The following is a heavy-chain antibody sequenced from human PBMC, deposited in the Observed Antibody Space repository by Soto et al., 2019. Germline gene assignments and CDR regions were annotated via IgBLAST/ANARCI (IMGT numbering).Heavy chain of an antibody. J-gene: IGHJ4*02. D-gene: IGHD3-22*01. CDR3: ARGVIDSSGYYTAKYYFDY. Sequence: GASVKVSCKASGGTFSSYAISWVRQAPGQGLEWMGGIIPIFGTANYAQKFQGRVTITRDESASTAYMELSSLRSEDTAVYYCARGVIDSSGYYTAKYYFDYWGQGTLVTVSS. CDR1: GGTFSSYA. CDR2: IIPIFGTA. V-gene: IGHV1-69*05.